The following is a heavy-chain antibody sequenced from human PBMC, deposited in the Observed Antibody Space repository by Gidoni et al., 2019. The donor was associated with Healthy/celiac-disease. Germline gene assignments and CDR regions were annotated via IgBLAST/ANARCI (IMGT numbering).Heavy chain of an antibody. CDR3: ARRSLRFSSWSPYFDY. J-gene: IGHJ4*02. CDR1: GGSIRSGHYY. V-gene: IGHV4-30-4*01. CDR2: IYYSGST. D-gene: IGHD6-13*01. Sequence: QVQLQESGPGLVKPSQTLSLPCTVSGGSIRSGHYYWRWIRQPPGKGLEWIGYIYYSGSTYYNPSLKSRVTISVDTSKNQFSLKLSSVTAADTAVYYCARRSLRFSSWSPYFDYWGQGTLVTVSS.